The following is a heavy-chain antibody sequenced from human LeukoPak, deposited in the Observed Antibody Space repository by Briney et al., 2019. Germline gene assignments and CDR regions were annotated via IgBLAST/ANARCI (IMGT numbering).Heavy chain of an antibody. J-gene: IGHJ6*04. D-gene: IGHD3-10*01. CDR1: GLTFSTYW. CDR2: IKQDGSEK. CDR3: AGGIAMVRGGDV. V-gene: IGHV3-7*01. Sequence: PGGSLRLSCAASGLTFSTYWMTWVRQAPGKGLEWVANIKQDGSEKNYVDSVRGRFTISRDNAKSSLYLQMNSLRVEDTAVYYCAGGIAMVRGGDVWGKGTTVTVSS.